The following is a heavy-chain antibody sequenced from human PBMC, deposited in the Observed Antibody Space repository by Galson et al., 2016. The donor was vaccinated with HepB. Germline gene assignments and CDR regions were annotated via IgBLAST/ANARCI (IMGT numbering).Heavy chain of an antibody. Sequence: YADSVKGRFTISRDNSKNTLYLQMNSLRAEDTAVYYCARGHDYGDYYFDYWGQGTLVTVSS. CDR3: ARGHDYGDYYFDY. J-gene: IGHJ4*02. V-gene: IGHV3-30*01. D-gene: IGHD4-17*01.